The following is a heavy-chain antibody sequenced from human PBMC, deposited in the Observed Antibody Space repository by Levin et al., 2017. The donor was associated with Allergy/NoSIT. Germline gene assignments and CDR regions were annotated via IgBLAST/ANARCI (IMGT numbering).Heavy chain of an antibody. CDR2: INHSGST. CDR1: GGSFSGYY. D-gene: IGHD3-10*01. CDR3: ARGSRVRGVTISYDYYMDV. V-gene: IGHV4-34*01. Sequence: SQTLSLTCAVYGGSFSGYYWSWIRQPPGKGLEWIGEINHSGSTNYNPSLKSRVTISVDTSKNQFSLKLSSVTAADTAVYYCARGSRVRGVTISYDYYMDVWGKGTTVTVSS. J-gene: IGHJ6*03.